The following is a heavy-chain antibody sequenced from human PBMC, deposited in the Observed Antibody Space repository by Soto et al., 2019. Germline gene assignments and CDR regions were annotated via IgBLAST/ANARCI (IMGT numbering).Heavy chain of an antibody. CDR2: INPSGGST. J-gene: IGHJ4*02. V-gene: IGHV1-46*01. D-gene: IGHD6-19*01. CDR3: ARDSSGRYYFDY. CDR1: GDTFTSYY. Sequence: ASVKVSCKASGDTFTSYYMHWVRQAPGQGLEWMGIINPSGGSTSYAQKFQGRVTMTRDTSTSTVYMELSSLRSEDTAVYYCARDSSGRYYFDYWGQGTLVTVSS.